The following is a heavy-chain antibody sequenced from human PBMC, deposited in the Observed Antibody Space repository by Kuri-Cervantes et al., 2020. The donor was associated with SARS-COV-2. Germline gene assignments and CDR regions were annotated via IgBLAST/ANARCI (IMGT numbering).Heavy chain of an antibody. V-gene: IGHV4-39*02. D-gene: IGHD2-8*02. CDR2: IYYSGST. CDR1: GGSISSSSYY. CDR3: AREATGYYYYMDV. J-gene: IGHJ6*03. Sequence: SETLSLTCTVSGGSISSSSYYWGWIRQPPGKGLEWIGSIYYSGSTYYNPSLKSRVTISVDTSKNQFSLKLSSVTAADTAVYYCAREATGYYYYMDVWGKGTTVTVSS.